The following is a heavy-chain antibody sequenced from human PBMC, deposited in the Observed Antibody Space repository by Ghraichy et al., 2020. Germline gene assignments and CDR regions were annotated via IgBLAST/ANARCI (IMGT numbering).Heavy chain of an antibody. CDR2: INHSGST. J-gene: IGHJ6*03. CDR3: ARGRLYCSGGSCYYNNYYYYYMDV. CDR1: GGSFSGYY. Sequence: GSLRLSCAVYGGSFSGYYWSWIRQPPGKGLEWIGEINHSGSTNYNPSLKSRVTISVDTSKNQFSLKLSSVTAADTAVYYCARGRLYCSGGSCYYNNYYYYYMDVWGKGTTVTVSS. V-gene: IGHV4-34*01. D-gene: IGHD2-15*01.